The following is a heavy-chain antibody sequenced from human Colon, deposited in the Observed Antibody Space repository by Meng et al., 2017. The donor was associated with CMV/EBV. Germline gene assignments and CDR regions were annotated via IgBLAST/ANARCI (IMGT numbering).Heavy chain of an antibody. CDR2: FDPRGDST. CDR1: GFTFRHRY. CDR3: ARDNSNWSTDF. V-gene: IGHV1-46*01. D-gene: IGHD4-11*01. J-gene: IGHJ4*02. Sequence: QMQLVQSGAEVKKTGSSVMVSCKASGFTFRHRYVHWVRQAPGQALEWMGIFDPRGDSTNYAENFVGRFTMTADMSTNTMHMELSSLRSDDTAVYYCARDNSNWSTDFWGQGTLVTVSS.